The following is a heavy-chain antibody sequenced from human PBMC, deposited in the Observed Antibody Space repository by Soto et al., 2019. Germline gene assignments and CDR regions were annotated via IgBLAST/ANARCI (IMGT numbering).Heavy chain of an antibody. D-gene: IGHD1-26*01. CDR2: IVVGSGNT. CDR3: AADLEVGALPWYYYGMDV. Sequence: SVKVSCKASGFTFTSSAVQWVRQARGQRLEWIGWIVVGSGNTNYAQKFQERVTITRDMSTSTAYMELSSLRSEDTAVYYCAADLEVGALPWYYYGMDVWGQGTTVTVSS. J-gene: IGHJ6*02. CDR1: GFTFTSSA. V-gene: IGHV1-58*01.